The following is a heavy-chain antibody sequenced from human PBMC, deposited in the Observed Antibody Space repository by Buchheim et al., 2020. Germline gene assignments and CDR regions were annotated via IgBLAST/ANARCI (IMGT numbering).Heavy chain of an antibody. V-gene: IGHV3-30*01. D-gene: IGHD2/OR15-2a*01. CDR3: ARVLSYDYYGMDV. CDR2: ISNGGSNK. J-gene: IGHJ6*02. CDR1: GFTFSTYA. Sequence: QVQLVESGGGVVQPGRSLRLSCAASGFTFSTYAMHWVRKAPGEGLEWVALISNGGSNKYYADSVKGRFSISRDNSKNTLYLQMNSLRAEDTAVYYCARVLSYDYYGMDVWGQGTT.